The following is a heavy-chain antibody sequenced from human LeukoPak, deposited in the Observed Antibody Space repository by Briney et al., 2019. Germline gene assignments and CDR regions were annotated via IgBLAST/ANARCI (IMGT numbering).Heavy chain of an antibody. J-gene: IGHJ4*02. CDR2: INHSGST. D-gene: IGHD6-19*01. Sequence: PSETLSLTCAVYGGPFSGYYWSWIRQPPGKGLEWIGEINHSGSTNYNPSLKSRVTISVDTSKNQFSLKLSSVTAADTAVYYCAPRAVAGYFDYWGQGTLVTVSS. V-gene: IGHV4-34*01. CDR1: GGPFSGYY. CDR3: APRAVAGYFDY.